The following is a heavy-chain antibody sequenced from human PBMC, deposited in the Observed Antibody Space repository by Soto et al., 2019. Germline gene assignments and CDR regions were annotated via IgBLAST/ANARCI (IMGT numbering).Heavy chain of an antibody. Sequence: QVQLVEPGGGVVQPGRSLRLSCAASGFTFSSYGMHWVRQAPGKGLEWVAVISYDGSNKYYADSVKGRFTISRDNSKNTLYLQMNSLRAEDTAVYYCAKDGRWLQSSYYYYGMDVWGQGTTVTVSS. D-gene: IGHD5-12*01. J-gene: IGHJ6*02. CDR3: AKDGRWLQSSYYYYGMDV. V-gene: IGHV3-30*18. CDR1: GFTFSSYG. CDR2: ISYDGSNK.